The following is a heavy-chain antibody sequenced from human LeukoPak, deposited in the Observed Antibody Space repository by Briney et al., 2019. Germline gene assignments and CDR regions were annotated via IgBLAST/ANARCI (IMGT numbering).Heavy chain of an antibody. CDR1: GGSISSNNW. Sequence: PSGTLSLTCTVSGGSISSNNWWSWVRLPPGKGLEWIGEIYHSGNTNYNPSLKSRVTISGDKSKNQFSLRLSSVTAADTAVYYCARARNEILAGYYSFDYWGQGTLVTVSS. V-gene: IGHV4-4*02. J-gene: IGHJ4*02. CDR2: IYHSGNT. D-gene: IGHD3-9*01. CDR3: ARARNEILAGYYSFDY.